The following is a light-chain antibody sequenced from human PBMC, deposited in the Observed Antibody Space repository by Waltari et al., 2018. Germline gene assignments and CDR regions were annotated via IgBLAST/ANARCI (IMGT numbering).Light chain of an antibody. V-gene: IGLV8-61*01. J-gene: IGLJ3*02. Sequence: QTVVTQQPSSSVSPGGTVTLTCGFTAGSVPTHYYPPRFQHTPGQAPRTLIFSTNTRSSGVPDRFSGSILGNRAALTIRGAQADDESDYYCVLYMGSGIWVFGGGTKVTVL. CDR2: STN. CDR1: AGSVPTHYY. CDR3: VLYMGSGIWV.